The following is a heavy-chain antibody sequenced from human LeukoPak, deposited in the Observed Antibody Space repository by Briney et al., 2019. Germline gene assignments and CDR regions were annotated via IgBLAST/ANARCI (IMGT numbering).Heavy chain of an antibody. CDR1: GFTFSDYW. V-gene: IGHV3-7*01. CDR2: IKPDRSEK. D-gene: IGHD1-26*01. Sequence: GGSLRLSCAASGFTFSDYWMSWVRQAPGKGLQWVANIKPDRSEKYYVDSVKGRFTISRDNAKNSLYLQINSLRAEDTAVYYCARDRGGSSEDFDYWGQGTLVTVSS. CDR3: ARDRGGSSEDFDY. J-gene: IGHJ4*02.